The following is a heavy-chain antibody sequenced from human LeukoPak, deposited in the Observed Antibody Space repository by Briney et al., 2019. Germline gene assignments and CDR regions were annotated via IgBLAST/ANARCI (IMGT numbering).Heavy chain of an antibody. CDR3: MIVVGPFDY. CDR1: GFTFSSYG. Sequence: WESLRLSCAASGFTFSSYGMHWVRRAPGKGLEWVAFIRYDGSNKYYADSVKGRFTISRDNSKNTLYLHMNSLRAEDTAVYYRMIVVGPFDYWGQGTLVTVSS. J-gene: IGHJ4*02. V-gene: IGHV3-30*02. CDR2: IRYDGSNK. D-gene: IGHD2-2*01.